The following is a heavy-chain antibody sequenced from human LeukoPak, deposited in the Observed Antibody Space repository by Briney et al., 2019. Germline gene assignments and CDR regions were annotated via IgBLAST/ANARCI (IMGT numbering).Heavy chain of an antibody. CDR1: GHSISSGYY. J-gene: IGHJ1*01. V-gene: IGHV4-38-2*02. D-gene: IGHD2/OR15-2a*01. CDR3: ARGTHFLFPPLENEYLQH. CDR2: IYHSGST. Sequence: PSETLSLTCTVSGHSISSGYYWAWIRQSPGKGLEWIGSIYHSGSTYLNPSLESRVTISVDTSKNQFSLKLRSVTAADTAVYYCARGTHFLFPPLENEYLQHWGQGTLVTVSS.